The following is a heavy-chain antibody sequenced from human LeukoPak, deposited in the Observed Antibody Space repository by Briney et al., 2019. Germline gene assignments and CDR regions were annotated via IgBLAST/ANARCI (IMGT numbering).Heavy chain of an antibody. CDR3: ARESGDTRTVNSFDF. Sequence: SETLSLTCTVSGDSISSYSYYWAWIRQPPGKGLEWIGSILFRGATYYNPSLKPRIIMSMDTSQNNFSLKVTSVTAADTAVYFCARESGDTRTVNSFDFWGRGTLITVSS. CDR1: GDSISSYSYY. V-gene: IGHV4-39*07. D-gene: IGHD2-21*01. CDR2: ILFRGAT. J-gene: IGHJ4*01.